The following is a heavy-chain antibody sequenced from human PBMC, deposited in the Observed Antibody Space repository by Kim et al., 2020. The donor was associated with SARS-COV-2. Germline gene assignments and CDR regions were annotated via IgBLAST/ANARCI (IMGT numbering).Heavy chain of an antibody. V-gene: IGHV4-4*02. CDR2: IYHTGST. Sequence: SETLSLICAVFGDSISSGNWWSWVRQPPGKGLEWIGEIYHTGSTNYNPSLRSRVTMSLDKPNNHFSLRLTSVTAADTAVYYCVRGMGGGNYYFDFWGQGTLAIVSS. D-gene: IGHD3-16*01. J-gene: IGHJ4*02. CDR3: VRGMGGGNYYFDF. CDR1: GDSISSGNW.